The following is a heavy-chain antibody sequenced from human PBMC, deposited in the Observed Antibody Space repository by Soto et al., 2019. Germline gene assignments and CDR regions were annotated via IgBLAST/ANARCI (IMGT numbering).Heavy chain of an antibody. Sequence: KASETLSLTCTVSGGSISSSSYYWGWIRQPPGKGLEWIGSIYYSGSTYYNPSLKSRVTISVDTSKNQFSLKLSSVTAADTAVYYCARHRSRDSYYYDSSGYPYYFDYWGQGTLVTVS. D-gene: IGHD3-22*01. V-gene: IGHV4-39*01. CDR1: GGSISSSSYY. CDR2: IYYSGST. J-gene: IGHJ4*02. CDR3: ARHRSRDSYYYDSSGYPYYFDY.